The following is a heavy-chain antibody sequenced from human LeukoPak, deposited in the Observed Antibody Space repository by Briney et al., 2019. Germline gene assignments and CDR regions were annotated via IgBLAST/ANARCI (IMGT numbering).Heavy chain of an antibody. D-gene: IGHD7-27*01. CDR1: GFTFSSYA. V-gene: IGHV3-23*01. CDR2: ISGSGGST. CDR3: AKKATLTGDNYYHYYKDV. J-gene: IGHJ6*03. Sequence: GGSLRLSCAASGFTFSSYAMSWVRQAPGKGLEWVSAISGSGGSTYYADSVKGRFTISRDNSKNTLYLQMNSLRAEDTAVYYCAKKATLTGDNYYHYYKDVWGKGTTVTVSS.